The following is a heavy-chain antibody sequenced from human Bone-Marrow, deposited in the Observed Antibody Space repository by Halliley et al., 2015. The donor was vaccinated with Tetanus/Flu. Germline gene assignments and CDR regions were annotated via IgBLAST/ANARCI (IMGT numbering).Heavy chain of an antibody. CDR2: ASYDGNYE. J-gene: IGHJ4*02. Sequence: CAASGFSFSDYGIHWVRQAPGKGLEWAAVASYDGNYEHYADSVKGRFPVSRDNSKNPLYLQMNSLRGGDTAVYYCVKSAAGGSRFFDFWGQGALVTVSS. V-gene: IGHV3-30*18. CDR3: VKSAAGGSRFFDF. CDR1: GFSFSDYG. D-gene: IGHD3-3*01.